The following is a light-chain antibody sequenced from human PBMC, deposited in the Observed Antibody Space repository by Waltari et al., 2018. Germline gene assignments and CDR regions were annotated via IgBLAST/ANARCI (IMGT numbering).Light chain of an antibody. CDR2: KVS. V-gene: IGKV2-30*01. CDR3: MQGTNWPQS. Sequence: DVVMTQSPLSLPATLGQPASISCRSSQSLVYSVGNIYLNWFQQRTGQSPRRLICKVSRRDSGVPDRFSGSGSGTDFTLRISRVEAEDVGLYFCMQGTNWPQSFGQGTKLEIK. CDR1: QSLVYSVGNIY. J-gene: IGKJ2*03.